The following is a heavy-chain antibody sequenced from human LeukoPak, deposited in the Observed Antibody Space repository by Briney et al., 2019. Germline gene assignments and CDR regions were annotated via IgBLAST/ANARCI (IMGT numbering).Heavy chain of an antibody. V-gene: IGHV1-69*05. CDR3: ARDQEGGYNIHDAFDI. CDR2: IIPIFGTA. D-gene: IGHD5-24*01. J-gene: IGHJ3*02. Sequence: GASVKVSCKASGGTFSSYAISWVRQAPGQGLEWMGGIIPIFGTANYAQKFQGRVTITTDESTSTAYMELSSLRSEDTAVYYCARDQEGGYNIHDAFDIWGQGTMVTVSS. CDR1: GGTFSSYA.